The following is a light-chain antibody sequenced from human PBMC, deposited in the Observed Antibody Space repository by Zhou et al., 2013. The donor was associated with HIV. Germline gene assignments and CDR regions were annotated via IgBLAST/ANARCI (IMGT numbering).Light chain of an antibody. J-gene: IGKJ3*01. CDR3: LXDKLPFT. Sequence: DIQMTQSPSSLSASAGDRVTITCRASQGIGNSLAWYQKKPGKAPKLLVYDGSSLENGVPSRFSGRRSGTAYTLTISSLQPEDFDYYXLXDKLPFT. CDR1: QGIGNS. CDR2: DGS. V-gene: IGKV1-NL1*01.